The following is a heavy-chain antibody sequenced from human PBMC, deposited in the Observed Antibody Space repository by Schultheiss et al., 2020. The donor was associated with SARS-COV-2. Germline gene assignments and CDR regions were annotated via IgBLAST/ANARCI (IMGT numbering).Heavy chain of an antibody. D-gene: IGHD3-3*01. CDR3: ARDQRITIFGVDDGYYYYGLDV. J-gene: IGHJ6*02. V-gene: IGHV3-53*01. CDR2: IYSGGSI. CDR1: GFTVSSNY. Sequence: GGSLRLSCAASGFTVSSNYMSWVRQAPGKGLEWVSVIYSGGSIYYADSVKGRFTISRDNSKNTLYLQMNSLRAEDTAVYYCARDQRITIFGVDDGYYYYGLDVWGQGTTVTVSS.